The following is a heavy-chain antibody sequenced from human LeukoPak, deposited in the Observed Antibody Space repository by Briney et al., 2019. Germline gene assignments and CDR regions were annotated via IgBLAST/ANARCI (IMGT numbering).Heavy chain of an antibody. J-gene: IGHJ6*02. CDR2: IYYSGST. CDR3: ARLRAYYDILTGYSHYYYYYGMDV. Sequence: PSQTLSLTCTVSGGSINSGSFYWNWIRQSAGKGLEWIGYIYYSGSTNYNPSLKSRVTISVDTSKNQFSLKLSSVTAADTAVYYCARLRAYYDILTGYSHYYYYYGMDVWGQGTTVTVSS. D-gene: IGHD3-9*01. V-gene: IGHV4-61*09. CDR1: GGSINSGSFY.